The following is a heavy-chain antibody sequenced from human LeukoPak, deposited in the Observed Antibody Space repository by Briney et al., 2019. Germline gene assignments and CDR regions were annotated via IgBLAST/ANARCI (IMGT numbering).Heavy chain of an antibody. CDR2: ISGSGGST. CDR3: ASQPRWRGIHLPYYYMDV. V-gene: IGHV3-23*01. CDR1: GFTFSSYA. Sequence: PGGSLRLSCAASGFTFSSYAMSWVRQAPGKGLEWVSVISGSGGSTYYADSVKGRFTISRDNSKNTLFVQMNSLRAEDTAVYYCASQPRWRGIHLPYYYMDVWGKGTTVSVSS. D-gene: IGHD4-23*01. J-gene: IGHJ6*03.